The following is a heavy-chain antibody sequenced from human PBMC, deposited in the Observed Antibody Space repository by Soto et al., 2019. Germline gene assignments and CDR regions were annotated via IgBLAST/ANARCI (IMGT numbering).Heavy chain of an antibody. CDR1: GFTFSSYG. CDR3: AKEPPRRWQQLVELVDY. CDR2: ISYDGSNK. D-gene: IGHD6-13*01. Sequence: GGSLRLSCAASGFTFSSYGMHWVRQAPGKGLEWVAVISYDGSNKYYADSVKGRFTISRDNSKNTLYLQMNSLRAEDTAVYYCAKEPPRRWQQLVELVDYWGQGTLVTVSS. V-gene: IGHV3-30*18. J-gene: IGHJ4*02.